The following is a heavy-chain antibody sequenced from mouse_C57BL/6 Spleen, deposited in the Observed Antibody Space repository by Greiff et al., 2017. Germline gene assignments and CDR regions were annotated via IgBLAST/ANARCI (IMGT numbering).Heavy chain of an antibody. Sequence: QVQLQQPGAELVMPGASVKLSCKASGYTFTSYWMHWVKQRPGQGLEWIGEIDPSDSYTNYNQKFKGKSTLTVDKSSSTAYMQLSSLTSEDSAVYYCVRLGREAMDYWGQGTSVTVSS. CDR2: IDPSDSYT. D-gene: IGHD4-1*01. J-gene: IGHJ4*01. CDR3: VRLGREAMDY. V-gene: IGHV1-69*01. CDR1: GYTFTSYW.